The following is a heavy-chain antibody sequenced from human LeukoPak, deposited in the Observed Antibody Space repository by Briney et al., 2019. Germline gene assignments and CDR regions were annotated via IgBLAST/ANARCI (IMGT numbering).Heavy chain of an antibody. CDR3: AKVFFSGSYYAASDY. J-gene: IGHJ4*02. V-gene: IGHV3-30*18. D-gene: IGHD1-26*01. CDR2: ISYDGSNK. Sequence: GRGLRLSCAASGFTFSTYGMHWVRQAPGGGLEWVAVISYDGSNKYYADSVKGRFTISRDNSKNTLYLQMNSLGAEDTAVYYCAKVFFSGSYYAASDYWGQGTLVTVSS. CDR1: GFTFSTYG.